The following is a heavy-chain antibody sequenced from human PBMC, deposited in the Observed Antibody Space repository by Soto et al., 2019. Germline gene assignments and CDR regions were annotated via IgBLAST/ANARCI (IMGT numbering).Heavy chain of an antibody. D-gene: IGHD1-26*01. Sequence: PSATLSLTCTVSGGSISSGGYYWSWIRQQPGKGLEWIGYIYYSGSTYYNPSLKSRVTISVDTSKNQFSLKLSSVTAADTAVYYCARDRGVGAPYYFDYWGQGTLVTVSS. CDR2: IYYSGST. CDR3: ARDRGVGAPYYFDY. J-gene: IGHJ4*02. CDR1: GGSISSGGYY. V-gene: IGHV4-31*03.